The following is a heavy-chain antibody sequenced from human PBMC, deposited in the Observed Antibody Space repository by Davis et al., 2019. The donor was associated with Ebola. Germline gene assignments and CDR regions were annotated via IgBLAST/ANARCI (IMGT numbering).Heavy chain of an antibody. CDR2: ISGSGGST. Sequence: GGSLRLSCAASGFTFSSYAMSWVRQAPGKGLEWVSAISGSGGSTYYADSVKGRFTISRDNSKNTLYLQMNSLRAEDTAVYYCAKHCGGEYSSSWHFDYWGQGTLVTVSS. D-gene: IGHD6-13*01. CDR1: GFTFSSYA. CDR3: AKHCGGEYSSSWHFDY. V-gene: IGHV3-23*01. J-gene: IGHJ4*02.